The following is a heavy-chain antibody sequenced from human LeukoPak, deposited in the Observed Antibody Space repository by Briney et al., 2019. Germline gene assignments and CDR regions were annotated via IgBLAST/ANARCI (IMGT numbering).Heavy chain of an antibody. CDR1: GYSISSGYY. Sequence: SETLSLTCTVSGYSISSGYYWGWIRQPPGKGLEWIGSIYHSGSACYNPSLKSRVTISVDTSKNQFSLKLTSVTAADTAVYYCATTITVTTDYWGQGTLVTVSS. CDR3: ATTITVTTDY. D-gene: IGHD4-17*01. V-gene: IGHV4-38-2*02. J-gene: IGHJ4*02. CDR2: IYHSGSA.